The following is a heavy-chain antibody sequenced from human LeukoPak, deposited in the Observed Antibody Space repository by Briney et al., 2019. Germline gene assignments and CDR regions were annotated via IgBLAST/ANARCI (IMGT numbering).Heavy chain of an antibody. CDR3: AREATWGEWYFDH. D-gene: IGHD3-3*01. CDR2: IADDGGVK. CDR1: GITFSRHG. Sequence: ERSLRLSCVASGITFSRHGMDWVRQTPGKGLEWVAVIADDGGVKQYADSVKGRFTVSRDNSKSTLYLQMNGLSVEDTAIYYCAREATWGEWYFDHWGQGTPVTVSS. J-gene: IGHJ4*02. V-gene: IGHV3-30*03.